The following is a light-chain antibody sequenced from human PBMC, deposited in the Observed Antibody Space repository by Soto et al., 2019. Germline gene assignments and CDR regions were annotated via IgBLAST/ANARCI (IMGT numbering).Light chain of an antibody. J-gene: IGLJ1*01. Sequence: QSALTQPASVSGSPGQSITISCTGTVGLVSWYQQHPGKVPKRIIYDDTKRPSGVSSRFSGSKSGNTASLTISGLQTEDEADYYCCLSVGGRTYVFGTGTKVTVL. V-gene: IGLV2-23*01. CDR2: DDT. CDR3: CLSVGGRTYV. CDR1: VGL.